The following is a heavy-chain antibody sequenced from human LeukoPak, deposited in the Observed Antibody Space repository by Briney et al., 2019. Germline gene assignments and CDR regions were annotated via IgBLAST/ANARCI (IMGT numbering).Heavy chain of an antibody. CDR1: GFMFSNYA. D-gene: IGHD3-9*01. V-gene: IGHV3-23*01. CDR3: AKANFDWSYFDY. CDR2: ISGSGNTT. J-gene: IGHJ4*02. Sequence: GGSLRLSCAASGFMFSNYAMNWVRQAPGKGLDWVSVISGSGNTTYYADSVKGRITISRDNSKNTVYLQMNSLTADDTAVYFCAKANFDWSYFDYWGQGTLVTVSS.